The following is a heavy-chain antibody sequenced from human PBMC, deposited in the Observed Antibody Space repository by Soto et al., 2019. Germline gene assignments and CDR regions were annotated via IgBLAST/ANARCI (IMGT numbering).Heavy chain of an antibody. J-gene: IGHJ6*02. CDR2: ISNSGSPI. Sequence: SLRLSCAASGFTFSDHYMSWIRQAPGKGLEWVSYISNSGSPIYYADSVKGRFTTSRDNAKNSLYLQMIGLRAEDTAVYYCARRDGDVWGQGTTVTVSS. CDR1: GFTFSDHY. CDR3: ARRDGDV. V-gene: IGHV3-11*01.